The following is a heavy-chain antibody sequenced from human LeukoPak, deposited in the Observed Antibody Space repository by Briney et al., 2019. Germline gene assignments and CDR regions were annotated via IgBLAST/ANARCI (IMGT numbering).Heavy chain of an antibody. J-gene: IGHJ6*03. Sequence: GGSLRLSCAASGFTFSSYAMSWVRQAPGKGLEWVSAISGSGGSTYYADSVKGRFTISRDNSKNTLYLQMNSLRAEDTAVYYCANEPEVEYYYYMDVWGKGTTVTVSS. V-gene: IGHV3-23*01. CDR3: ANEPEVEYYYYMDV. CDR2: ISGSGGST. CDR1: GFTFSSYA. D-gene: IGHD1-1*01.